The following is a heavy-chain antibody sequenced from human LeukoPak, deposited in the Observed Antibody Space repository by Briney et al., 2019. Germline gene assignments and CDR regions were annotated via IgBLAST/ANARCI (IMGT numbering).Heavy chain of an antibody. CDR1: GYSFTSYY. Sequence: ASVKVSCKVSGYSFTSYYIHWLRQAPGQGLEWMGIINPSVVSTSYAQEFQGRVTMTRDTSTSTVYMELSSLRSEDAAVYYCARDQRDSSGYYFDYWEQGTLVTVSS. V-gene: IGHV1-46*01. J-gene: IGHJ4*02. CDR2: INPSVVST. D-gene: IGHD3-22*01. CDR3: ARDQRDSSGYYFDY.